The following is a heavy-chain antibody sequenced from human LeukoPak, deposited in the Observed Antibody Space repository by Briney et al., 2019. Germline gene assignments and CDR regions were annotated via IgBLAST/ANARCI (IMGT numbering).Heavy chain of an antibody. D-gene: IGHD3-9*01. CDR3: AKDGTSYYDILRAFQFFDY. V-gene: IGHV3-23*01. CDR2: LSGSGGSP. J-gene: IGHJ4*02. Sequence: PGGSLRLSCAASGFTFSSYAMSWVRQAPGKGREWVAALSGSGGSPYYAAPVKGRFTLSRDNPKNTLYLQMNSLRAADTAVYYCAKDGTSYYDILRAFQFFDYWGQGTLVTVSS. CDR1: GFTFSSYA.